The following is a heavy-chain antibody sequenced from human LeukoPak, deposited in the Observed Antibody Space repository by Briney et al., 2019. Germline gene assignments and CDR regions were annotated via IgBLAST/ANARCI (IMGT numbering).Heavy chain of an antibody. D-gene: IGHD1-26*01. V-gene: IGHV3-21*01. CDR2: ISSSSSYI. Sequence: GGSLRLSCAASRFXFSSYSINWVRQAPGKGLEWVSSISSSSSYIYYADSVKGRFTISRDNAKNSLYLQMNSLRAEDTAEYYCARGGGGSYYHLLDYWGQGTLVTVSS. J-gene: IGHJ4*02. CDR3: ARGGGGSYYHLLDY. CDR1: RFXFSSYS.